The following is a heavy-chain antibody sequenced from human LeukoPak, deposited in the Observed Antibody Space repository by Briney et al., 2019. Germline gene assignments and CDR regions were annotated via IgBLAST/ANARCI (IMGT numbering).Heavy chain of an antibody. CDR1: GGSISSYY. CDR2: IYYSGST. CDR3: ARDLYYYGSGSYPQFDY. Sequence: SETLSLTCTVSGGSISSYYWSWIRQPPGKGLEWIGYIYYSGSTNYNPSLKSRVTISVDTSKNQFSLKLSSVTAADTAVYYCARDLYYYGSGSYPQFDYWGQGTLVTVSS. J-gene: IGHJ4*02. V-gene: IGHV4-59*12. D-gene: IGHD3-10*01.